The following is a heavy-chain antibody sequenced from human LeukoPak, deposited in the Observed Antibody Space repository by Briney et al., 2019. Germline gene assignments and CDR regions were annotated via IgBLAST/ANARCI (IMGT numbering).Heavy chain of an antibody. CDR3: ARDSGYDQENWFDP. Sequence: GRSLRLSCAASGFTFSSYGMHWVRQAPGKGLEWVAVIWYDGSNKYYADSVKGRFTISRDNSKNTLYLQMNSLRAEDTAVYYCARDSGYDQENWFDPWGQGTLVTVSS. CDR1: GFTFSSYG. J-gene: IGHJ5*02. V-gene: IGHV3-33*01. CDR2: IWYDGSNK. D-gene: IGHD5-12*01.